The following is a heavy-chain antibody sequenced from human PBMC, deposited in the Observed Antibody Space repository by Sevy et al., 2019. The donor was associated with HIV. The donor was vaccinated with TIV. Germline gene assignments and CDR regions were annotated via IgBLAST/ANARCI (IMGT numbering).Heavy chain of an antibody. D-gene: IGHD3-10*01. CDR1: GFTFDDYA. V-gene: IGHV3-9*01. CDR2: ISWNSGSI. Sequence: GGSLRLSCAASGFTFDDYAMHWVRQAPGKGLEWVSGISWNSGSIGYADSVKGRFTISRDNAKNSLYLQMNSLRAEDTALYYCARGWFGELELYYFDYWGQGTLVTVSS. CDR3: ARGWFGELELYYFDY. J-gene: IGHJ4*02.